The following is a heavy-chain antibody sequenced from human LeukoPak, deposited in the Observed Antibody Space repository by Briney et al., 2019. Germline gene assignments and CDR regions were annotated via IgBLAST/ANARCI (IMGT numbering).Heavy chain of an antibody. CDR3: ALLYCSGGSCDSSLEHYYYGMDV. CDR2: ISYDGSNK. V-gene: IGHV3-33*01. J-gene: IGHJ6*02. CDR1: GFTFSSYG. D-gene: IGHD2-15*01. Sequence: GGSLRLSCAASGFTFSSYGMHWVRQAPGKGLEWVAVISYDGSNKYYADSVKGRFTISRDNSKNTLYLQMNSLRAEDTAVYYCALLYCSGGSCDSSLEHYYYGMDVWGQGTTVTVSS.